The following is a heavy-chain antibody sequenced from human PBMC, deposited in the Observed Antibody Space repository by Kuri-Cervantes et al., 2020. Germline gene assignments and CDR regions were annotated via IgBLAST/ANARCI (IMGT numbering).Heavy chain of an antibody. CDR2: ISWDGGST. Sequence: GGSLRLSCAASGFTFDDYAMHWVRQAPGKGLEWVSLISWDGGSTYYADSVKGRFTISRHDSTNTVFLQMNSLRPEDTAIYYCARGSIWGQGTLVTVSS. CDR3: ARGSI. D-gene: IGHD2/OR15-2a*01. J-gene: IGHJ4*02. V-gene: IGHV3-43*01. CDR1: GFTFDDYA.